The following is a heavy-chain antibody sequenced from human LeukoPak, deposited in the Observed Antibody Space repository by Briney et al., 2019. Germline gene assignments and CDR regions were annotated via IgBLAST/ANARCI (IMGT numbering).Heavy chain of an antibody. Sequence: PSETLSLTCTVSGDSISSGDYYWSWIRQPAGKGLEWIGRIYSSGTTNYNPSLKSRVTISIDTSNNQFSLRLSSVTAADTAVYFCARVESAVDGTSRDYHYYYYMDVWGKGTTVTVSS. CDR1: GDSISSGDYY. D-gene: IGHD6-19*01. CDR3: ARVESAVDGTSRDYHYYYYMDV. V-gene: IGHV4-61*02. CDR2: IYSSGTT. J-gene: IGHJ6*03.